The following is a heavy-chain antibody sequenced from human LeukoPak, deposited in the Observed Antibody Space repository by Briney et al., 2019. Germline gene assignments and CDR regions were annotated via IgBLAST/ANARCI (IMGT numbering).Heavy chain of an antibody. Sequence: PSETLSLTCTVSGGSIITGSYYWGWIRQPPGKGLEWIGSLYFDGSTHYNPSLKSRVTISVDPPKNQFSLKLSSVTAADTAVYYCARDVLRWGQGTLVTVSP. CDR1: GGSIITGSYY. J-gene: IGHJ4*02. CDR3: ARDVLR. CDR2: LYFDGST. V-gene: IGHV4-39*02.